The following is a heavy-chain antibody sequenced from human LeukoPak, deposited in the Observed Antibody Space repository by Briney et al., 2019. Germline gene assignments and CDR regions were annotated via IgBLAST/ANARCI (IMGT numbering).Heavy chain of an antibody. CDR1: GYTFTSYS. CDR3: ARRTPRLVAKGGGVIDY. CDR2: ISAYNGNT. V-gene: IGHV1-18*01. Sequence: GASVKVSCKASGYTFTSYSISWVRQAPGQGLEWMGWISAYNGNTNYAQKLQGRVTMTTDTSTSTAYMELRRLRSDDTAVYYCARRTPRLVAKGGGVIDYWGQGTLVTVSS. J-gene: IGHJ4*02. D-gene: IGHD3-16*01.